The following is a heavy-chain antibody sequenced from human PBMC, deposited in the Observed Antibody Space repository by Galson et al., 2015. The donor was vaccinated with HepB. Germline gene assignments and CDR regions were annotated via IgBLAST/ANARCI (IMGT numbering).Heavy chain of an antibody. V-gene: IGHV3-11*03. Sequence: LRLSCAASGFTFSDYYMSWIRQAPGKGLEWVSYISTSNTYTSYADSVKGRFTISRDNAKNSLYLQMNSLRAEDTAVYYCARAIRNHYYDGNGYADYWGQGTLVTVSS. CDR1: GFTFSDYY. D-gene: IGHD3-22*01. CDR2: ISTSNTYT. CDR3: ARAIRNHYYDGNGYADY. J-gene: IGHJ4*02.